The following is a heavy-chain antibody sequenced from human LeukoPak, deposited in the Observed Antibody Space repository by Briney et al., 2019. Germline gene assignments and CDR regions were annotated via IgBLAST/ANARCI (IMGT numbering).Heavy chain of an antibody. CDR2: IIPILGIA. CDR3: ARELWFGEQPYYFDY. V-gene: IGHV1-69*04. D-gene: IGHD3-10*01. CDR1: GGTFSSYA. J-gene: IGHJ4*02. Sequence: SVKVSCKASGGTFSSYAISWVRQAPGQGLEWMGRIIPILGIANYAQKFQGRVTITADKSTSTAYMELSSLRSEDTAVYYCARELWFGEQPYYFDYWGQGTLVTVSS.